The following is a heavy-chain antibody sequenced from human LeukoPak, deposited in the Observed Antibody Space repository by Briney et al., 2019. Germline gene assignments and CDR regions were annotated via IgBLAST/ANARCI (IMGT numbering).Heavy chain of an antibody. CDR2: IKQDGSEK. CDR3: ARGPLIAPYYFDY. J-gene: IGHJ4*02. D-gene: IGHD2/OR15-2a*01. CDR1: GFTSSAFW. V-gene: IGHV3-7*01. Sequence: GGSLRLSCVASGFTSSAFWMSWVRRPPGKGLEWVANIKQDGSEKYYVDSVKGRFTISRDNAKNSLYLQMNSLRAEDTAVYYCARGPLIAPYYFDYWGQGTLVTVSS.